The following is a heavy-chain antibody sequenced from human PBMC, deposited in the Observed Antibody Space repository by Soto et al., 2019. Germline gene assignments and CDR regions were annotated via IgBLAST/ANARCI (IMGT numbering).Heavy chain of an antibody. CDR2: ISGSGGTT. V-gene: IGHV3-23*01. CDR3: AKEEVNSGSLSFDY. Sequence: EVQLLESGGGLVQPGGSLRLSCVVSGFTFGSYAMSWVRQAPGKGLEWVSAISGSGGTTYYADSVMGRFTISRDNSNNTLYLQVNILRADDTAVYYCAKEEVNSGSLSFDYWGQGTLVTVSS. J-gene: IGHJ4*02. CDR1: GFTFGSYA. D-gene: IGHD1-26*01.